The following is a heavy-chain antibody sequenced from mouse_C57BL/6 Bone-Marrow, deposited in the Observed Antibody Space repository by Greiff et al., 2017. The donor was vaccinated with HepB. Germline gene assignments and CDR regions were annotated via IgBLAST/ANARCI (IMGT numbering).Heavy chain of an antibody. CDR1: GYTFTDYN. CDR2: INPNNGGT. CDR3: GRVTTVVADY. D-gene: IGHD1-1*01. J-gene: IGHJ2*01. Sequence: EVQLQQSGPELVKPGASVKMSCKASGYTFTDYNMHWVKQSHGKSLEWIGYINPNNGGTSYNQKFKGKATLTVNKSSSTAYMELRSLTSEDSAVYYCGRVTTVVADYWGQGTTLTVSS. V-gene: IGHV1-22*01.